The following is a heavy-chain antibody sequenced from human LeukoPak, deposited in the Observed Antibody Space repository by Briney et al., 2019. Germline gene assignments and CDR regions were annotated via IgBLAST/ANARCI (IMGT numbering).Heavy chain of an antibody. Sequence: SETLSLTCTVSGRSISSYYWSWIRQPPGKGLEWIGYIYYSGSTNYNPSLKSRVTISVDTSKNQFSLKLSSVTAADTAVYYCARQQYYVWGSYRYNWFDPWGQGTLVTVSS. CDR3: ARQQYYVWGSYRYNWFDP. V-gene: IGHV4-59*08. J-gene: IGHJ5*02. D-gene: IGHD3-16*02. CDR2: IYYSGST. CDR1: GRSISSYY.